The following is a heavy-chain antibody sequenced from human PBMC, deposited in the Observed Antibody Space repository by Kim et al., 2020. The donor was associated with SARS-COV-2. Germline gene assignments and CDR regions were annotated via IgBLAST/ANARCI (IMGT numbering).Heavy chain of an antibody. D-gene: IGHD3-3*01. CDR3: ARGRTIFGGVKWYYYYGM. Sequence: SETLSLTCAVYGGSFSGYYWSWIRQPPGKGLEWIGEINHSGSTNYNPSLKSRVTISVDTSKNQFSLKLSSVTAADTAVYYCARGRTIFGGVKWYYYYGM. CDR1: GGSFSGYY. V-gene: IGHV4-34*01. J-gene: IGHJ6*01. CDR2: INHSGST.